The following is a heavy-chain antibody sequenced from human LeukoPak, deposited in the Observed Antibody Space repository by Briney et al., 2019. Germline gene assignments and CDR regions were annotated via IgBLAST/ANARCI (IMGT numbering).Heavy chain of an antibody. CDR1: GYTFTGYY. Sequence: GASVKVSCKASGYTFTGYYMHWVRQAPGQGLAWMGWINPNSGGTNYAQKFQGRVTMTRDTSISTAYMELSRLRSDDTAAYYCARDTNSGYYHHLDHWGQGTLVTVSS. CDR3: ARDTNSGYYHHLDH. D-gene: IGHD3-22*01. CDR2: INPNSGGT. V-gene: IGHV1-2*02. J-gene: IGHJ4*02.